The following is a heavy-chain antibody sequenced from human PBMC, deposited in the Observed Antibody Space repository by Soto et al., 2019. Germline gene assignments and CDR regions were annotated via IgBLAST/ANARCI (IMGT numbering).Heavy chain of an antibody. CDR1: GYTFNTYG. CDR3: ARDPHEFWTSYWFD. V-gene: IGHV1-18*01. CDR2: ISAYDGKT. Sequence: ASVKVSFKTSGYTFNTYGINWVRQAPGQGLELMGWISAYDGKTTYAEKFQGRVTLTTDTSTSTAYMELRSLRSDDTAIYYCARDPHEFWTSYWFD. J-gene: IGHJ5*02. D-gene: IGHD3-3*01.